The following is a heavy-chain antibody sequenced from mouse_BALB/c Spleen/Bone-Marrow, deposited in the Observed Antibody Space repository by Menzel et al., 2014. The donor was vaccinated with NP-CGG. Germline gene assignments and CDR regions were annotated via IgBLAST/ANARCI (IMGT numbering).Heavy chain of an antibody. CDR2: ISSGGSYT. CDR3: TSMITRGYYFDY. J-gene: IGHJ2*01. CDR1: GFTFSSYT. V-gene: IGHV5-6-4*01. D-gene: IGHD2-4*01. Sequence: EVQRVESGGGLVKPGGSLKLSCAASGFTFSSYTMSWVRQTPEKRLEWVATISSGGSYTYYPDSVKGRFTISRDNAKNTLYLQMSSLKSEGTAMYYCTSMITRGYYFDYWGQGTTLTVSS.